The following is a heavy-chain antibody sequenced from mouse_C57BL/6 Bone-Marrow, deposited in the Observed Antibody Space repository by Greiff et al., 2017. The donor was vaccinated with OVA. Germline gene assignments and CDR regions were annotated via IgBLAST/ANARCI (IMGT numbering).Heavy chain of an antibody. Sequence: VHVKQSGPELVKPGASVKISCKASGYSFTGYYMNWVKQSPEKSLEWIGEINPSTGGTTYNQKFKAKATLTVDKSSSTAYMQLKSLTSEDSAVYYCARWDYGSAYWGQGTLVTVSA. CDR1: GYSFTGYY. J-gene: IGHJ3*01. D-gene: IGHD1-1*01. CDR2: INPSTGGT. V-gene: IGHV1-42*01. CDR3: ARWDYGSAY.